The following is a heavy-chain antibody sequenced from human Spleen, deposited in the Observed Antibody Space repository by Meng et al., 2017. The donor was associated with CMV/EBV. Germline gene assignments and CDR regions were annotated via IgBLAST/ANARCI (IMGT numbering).Heavy chain of an antibody. CDR1: GGSLRGYF. J-gene: IGHJ4*02. CDR2: ISQKGTI. V-gene: IGHV4-34*01. Sequence: SETLSLTCTVSGGSLRGYFWAWIRQAPGKGLEWIGEISQKGTINYSPSLKSRVSMSIHTSEKQFSLRLTSVTAADTATYYCARQGRVYFDYWGQGALVTVS. D-gene: IGHD2-15*01. CDR3: ARQGRVYFDY.